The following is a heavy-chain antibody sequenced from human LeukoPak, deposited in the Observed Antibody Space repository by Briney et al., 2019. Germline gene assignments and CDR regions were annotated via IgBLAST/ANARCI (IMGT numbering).Heavy chain of an antibody. CDR2: IYTTGNT. Sequence: SETLSLTCTVSGGSITNGGYYWSWIRQPAGKGLEWIGRIYTTGNTNSNPSLKSRVTISLDTSKNQFSLKLSSVSAEDTALYYCARERLGGSYYRPVDYWGQGTLVTVSS. D-gene: IGHD1-26*01. J-gene: IGHJ4*02. CDR1: GGSITNGGYY. V-gene: IGHV4-61*02. CDR3: ARERLGGSYYRPVDY.